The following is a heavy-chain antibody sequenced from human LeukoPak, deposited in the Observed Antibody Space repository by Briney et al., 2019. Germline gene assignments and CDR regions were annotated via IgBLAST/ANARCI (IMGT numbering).Heavy chain of an antibody. J-gene: IGHJ5*02. D-gene: IGHD3-22*01. CDR1: GGSISSYY. Sequence: SETLSLTCTVSGGSISSYYWGWIRQPPGKGLEWIGSIYHSGSTYYNPSLKSRVTISVDTSKNQFSLKLSSVTAADTAVYYCARDRYYYDSSGYSNWFDPWGQGTLVTVSS. CDR3: ARDRYYYDSSGYSNWFDP. CDR2: IYHSGST. V-gene: IGHV4-38-2*02.